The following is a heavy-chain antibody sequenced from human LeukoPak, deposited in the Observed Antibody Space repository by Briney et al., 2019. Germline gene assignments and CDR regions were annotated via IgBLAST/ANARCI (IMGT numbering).Heavy chain of an antibody. V-gene: IGHV3-23*01. J-gene: IGHJ2*01. D-gene: IGHD3-16*01. CDR2: IRGSGATT. CDR3: AQGARAYPVRSFDL. CDR1: GFAFSSYG. Sequence: GGSLRLSCAASGFAFSSYGMSWVRQAPGKGLEWVSSIRGSGATTFHADSVEGRFTISRDNSKNTLYLQMNGLRSEDTAVYYCAQGARAYPVRSFDLWGRGTLVIVSS.